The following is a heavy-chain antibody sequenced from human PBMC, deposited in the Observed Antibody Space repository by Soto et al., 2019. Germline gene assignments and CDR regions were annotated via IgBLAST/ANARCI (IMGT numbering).Heavy chain of an antibody. D-gene: IGHD1-26*01. Sequence: QVQLVQSGFEVKKPGASVKVSCKASGYTFSNYGISWVRQAPGQGLEWMGWFSSYNGDARYAQNLQGRVTMTTDTSTSTAYMELWSMRSDDTAVYYCAREDSGGLDYWGQGTLVTVSS. J-gene: IGHJ4*02. CDR2: FSSYNGDA. CDR1: GYTFSNYG. V-gene: IGHV1-18*01. CDR3: AREDSGGLDY.